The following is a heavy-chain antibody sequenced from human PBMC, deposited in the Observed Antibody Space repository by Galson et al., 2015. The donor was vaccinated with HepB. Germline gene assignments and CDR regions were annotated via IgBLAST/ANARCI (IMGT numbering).Heavy chain of an antibody. CDR3: AITPPPGGMTTVTRDFDY. D-gene: IGHD4-17*01. CDR1: GYTFTDYY. J-gene: IGHJ4*02. CDR2: VDPEDGET. Sequence: VKVSCKVSGYTFTDYYMHWVQQAPGKGLEWMGLVDPEDGETIYAEKFQGRVTITADTSTDTAYMELSSLRSEDTAVYYCAITPPPGGMTTVTRDFDYWGQGTLVTVSS. V-gene: IGHV1-69-2*01.